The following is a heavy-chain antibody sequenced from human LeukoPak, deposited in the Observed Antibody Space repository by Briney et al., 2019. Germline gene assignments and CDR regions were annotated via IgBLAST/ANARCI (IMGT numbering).Heavy chain of an antibody. J-gene: IGHJ4*02. Sequence: PSQTLSLTCTVSGGSISRGEYYWTWIRQHPGKGLEWIGHIHYSGTTYYNPSLQSRVTISPDTSKNQFSLKVNSVTAADTAVYYCAGGRDAYKTRYWGQGTLVTVSS. CDR1: GGSISRGEYY. V-gene: IGHV4-31*03. CDR3: AGGRDAYKTRY. D-gene: IGHD5-24*01. CDR2: IHYSGTT.